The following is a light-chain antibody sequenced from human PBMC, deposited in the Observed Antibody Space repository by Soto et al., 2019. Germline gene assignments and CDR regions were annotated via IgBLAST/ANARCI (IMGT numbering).Light chain of an antibody. CDR2: EVS. J-gene: IGLJ1*01. Sequence: QSALTQTASVSGSPGQSITISCTGTSSDVGGYNYVSWYQQHPGKDPKLMIYEVSNRPSGVSNRFSGSKSGNTASLTISGLQAEDEADYYCSSYTSSSTLVFGTGTKVTVL. V-gene: IGLV2-14*01. CDR3: SSYTSSSTLV. CDR1: SSDVGGYNY.